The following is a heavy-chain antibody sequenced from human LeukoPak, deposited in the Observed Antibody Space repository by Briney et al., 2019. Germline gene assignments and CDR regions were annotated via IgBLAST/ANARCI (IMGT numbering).Heavy chain of an antibody. Sequence: ASVKVSCKASGYTFTSYGISWVRQAPGQGLEWMGWISAYNGNTNYAQKLQGRVTMTTDTSTSTAYTELRSLRSDDTAVYYCARDHLYSSGMFGFDYWGQGTLVTVSS. CDR3: ARDHLYSSGMFGFDY. CDR1: GYTFTSYG. CDR2: ISAYNGNT. V-gene: IGHV1-18*01. J-gene: IGHJ4*02. D-gene: IGHD6-19*01.